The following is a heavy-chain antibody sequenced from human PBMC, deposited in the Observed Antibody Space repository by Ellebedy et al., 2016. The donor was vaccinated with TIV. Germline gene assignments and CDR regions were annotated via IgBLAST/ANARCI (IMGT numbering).Heavy chain of an antibody. V-gene: IGHV2-70*04. Sequence: SGPTLVKPTQTLTLTCTFSGFSLSTSGMRVSWIRQPPGKALEWLARIDWDDDKLYSTSLKTRLTISKDTFKNQVVLTMTNMDPVDTATYYCARILGGYFDYWGQGTLVTVSS. CDR2: IDWDDDK. J-gene: IGHJ4*02. CDR1: GFSLSTSGMR. CDR3: ARILGGYFDY. D-gene: IGHD3-16*01.